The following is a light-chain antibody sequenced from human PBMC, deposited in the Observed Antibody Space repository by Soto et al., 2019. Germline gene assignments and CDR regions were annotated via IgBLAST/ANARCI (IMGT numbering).Light chain of an antibody. Sequence: IVMTQTPLSLAVTPGQPASISCKSSQSLLQSDGNTYLYGYLQKAGQPPQLLIYAVSNRFSGVPDRFSGSGSGTDFTLKISRVEAEDVGVYYCMQSIQLPRTFGQGTKVDIK. CDR1: QSLLQSDGNTY. V-gene: IGKV2D-29*01. J-gene: IGKJ1*01. CDR3: MQSIQLPRT. CDR2: AVS.